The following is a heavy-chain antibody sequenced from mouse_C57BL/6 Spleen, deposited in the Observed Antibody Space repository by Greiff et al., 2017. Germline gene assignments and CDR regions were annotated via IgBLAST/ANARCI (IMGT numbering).Heavy chain of an antibody. CDR2: IYPGNSDT. CDR3: TPIYYGSSGGY. V-gene: IGHV1-5*01. CDR1: GYTLTSYW. D-gene: IGHD1-1*01. J-gene: IGHJ2*01. Sequence: EFQLQQSGTVLARPGASVKMSCKTSGYTLTSYWMHWVKQRPGQGLEWIGAIYPGNSDTSSNQKFKGKAKLTAVTSASTASMELSSLTNAESAVYYCTPIYYGSSGGYWGQGTTLTVSS.